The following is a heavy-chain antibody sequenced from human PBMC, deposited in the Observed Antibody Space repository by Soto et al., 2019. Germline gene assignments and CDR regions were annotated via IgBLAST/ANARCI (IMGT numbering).Heavy chain of an antibody. CDR3: ARRDLYYDGSGYEGDYYYYGMDV. Sequence: GESLKISCKGSGYSFTSYWIGWVRQMPGKGLEWMGIIYPGDSDTRYSPSFQGQVTISADKSISTAYLQWSSLKASDTAMYYCARRDLYYDGSGYEGDYYYYGMDVWGQGTTVTVSS. CDR1: GYSFTSYW. V-gene: IGHV5-51*01. J-gene: IGHJ6*02. D-gene: IGHD3-22*01. CDR2: IYPGDSDT.